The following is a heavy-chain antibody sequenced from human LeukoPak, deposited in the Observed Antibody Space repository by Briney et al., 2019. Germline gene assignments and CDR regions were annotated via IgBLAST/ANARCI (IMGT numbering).Heavy chain of an antibody. J-gene: IGHJ4*02. Sequence: SETLSLTCTVSGGISRHYWGWIRQPPGKEPEWIGEINHSGSTNYNPSLKSRVTISVDTSKNQFSLKLSSVTAADTAVYYCARLYCSGGSCYSWGIDYWGQGTLVTVSS. CDR3: ARLYCSGGSCYSWGIDY. D-gene: IGHD2-15*01. V-gene: IGHV4-34*01. CDR2: INHSGST. CDR1: GGISRHY.